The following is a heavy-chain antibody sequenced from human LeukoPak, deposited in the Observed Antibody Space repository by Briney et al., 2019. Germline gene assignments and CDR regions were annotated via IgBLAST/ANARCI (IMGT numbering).Heavy chain of an antibody. CDR1: GYTFTSYG. Sequence: ASVKVSCKASGYTFTSYGISWVRQAPGQGLEWMGWISAYNGNTNNAQKLKGRVNMTTDTSTSTAYMELRSLRCDDTAVYYCARATGLLWFGELLDPVDYWGQGTLVTVSS. CDR2: ISAYNGNT. D-gene: IGHD3-10*01. J-gene: IGHJ4*02. CDR3: ARATGLLWFGELLDPVDY. V-gene: IGHV1-18*01.